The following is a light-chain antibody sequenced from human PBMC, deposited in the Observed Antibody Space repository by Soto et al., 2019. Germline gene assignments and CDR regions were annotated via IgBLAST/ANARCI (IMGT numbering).Light chain of an antibody. Sequence: QSALTQPASVSGSPGQSITISCTGTSSDVGGYNYVSWYQQHPGKAPKLMIYGVTNRPSGVSNRFSGSKSGNTASLTISGLQAKDEADYYCSSYTSSTTLSVVFGGGTQLTVL. J-gene: IGLJ2*01. CDR3: SSYTSSTTLSVV. CDR1: SSDVGGYNY. V-gene: IGLV2-14*01. CDR2: GVT.